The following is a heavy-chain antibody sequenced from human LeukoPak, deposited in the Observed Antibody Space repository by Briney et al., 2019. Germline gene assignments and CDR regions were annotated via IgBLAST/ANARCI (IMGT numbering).Heavy chain of an antibody. D-gene: IGHD5-18*01. CDR1: EFSVGSNY. CDR3: ARDRMGTVMVPIDY. J-gene: IGHJ4*02. Sequence: PGGSLRLSCAASEFSVGSNYMTWVRQAPGKGLEWIGSIYYSGSTYYNPSLKSRVTISVDTSKNQFSLKLRSVTAADTAVYYCARDRMGTVMVPIDYWGQGTLVTVSS. CDR2: IYYSGST. V-gene: IGHV4-39*07.